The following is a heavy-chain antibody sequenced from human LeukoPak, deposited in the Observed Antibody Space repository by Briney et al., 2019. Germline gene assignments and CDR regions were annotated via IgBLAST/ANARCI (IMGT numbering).Heavy chain of an antibody. Sequence: GASVKVSCKASGYTFTGYFIHWVRQAPGQGLEWMGWINPNTGGTIYAQNFQVRVTMTRDTSISTVYMDLTRLTSDDTAVYYCARPSLGTGATPSNYWGQGTLVTVSS. CDR2: INPNTGGT. CDR3: ARPSLGTGATPSNY. CDR1: GYTFTGYF. V-gene: IGHV1-2*02. J-gene: IGHJ4*02. D-gene: IGHD2-8*02.